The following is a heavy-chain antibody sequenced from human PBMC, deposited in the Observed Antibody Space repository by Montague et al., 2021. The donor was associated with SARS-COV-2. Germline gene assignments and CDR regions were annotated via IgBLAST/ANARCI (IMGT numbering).Heavy chain of an antibody. V-gene: IGHV3-23*01. Sequence: SLRLSCAASGFTFRDSAMNWVRQAPGKGLEWVSLISYNGGSTYYADPVKGRLTISRDNSNNTLYLQMNSLRAEDTAIYYCARDIECSFWGQGTLVTVSS. CDR2: ISYNGGST. J-gene: IGHJ4*02. CDR1: GFTFRDSA. CDR3: ARDIECSF. D-gene: IGHD2-15*01.